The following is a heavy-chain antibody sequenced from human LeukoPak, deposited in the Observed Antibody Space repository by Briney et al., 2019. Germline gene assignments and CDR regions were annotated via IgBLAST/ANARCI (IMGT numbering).Heavy chain of an antibody. V-gene: IGHV3-74*01. CDR1: GFTFSSHW. CDR2: INSDGSIT. CDR3: ARDHNWNPPDY. Sequence: GGSLRLSCAASGFTFSSHWMHWVRQAPGKGLVWVSRINSDGSITTYADSAQGRFTISRDNAKNTLYPQMNSLRVEDTAVYSCARDHNWNPPDYWGQGTLVTVSS. J-gene: IGHJ4*02. D-gene: IGHD1-1*01.